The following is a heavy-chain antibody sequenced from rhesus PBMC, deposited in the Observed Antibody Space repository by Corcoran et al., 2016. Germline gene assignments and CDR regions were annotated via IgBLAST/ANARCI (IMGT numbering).Heavy chain of an antibody. J-gene: IGHJ4*01. CDR2: IYWDEDK. Sequence: QVTLKESGPALVKPTQTLTLTCTFSGFSLSTSGMGVGWIRPPPGKALEWLASIYWDEDKYYSTSLKSRLTISKETYKNQVVLTMTNMDPVDTATYYCARVQGRTVTTYFDYWGQGVLVTVSS. D-gene: IGHD4-23*01. CDR3: ARVQGRTVTTYFDY. V-gene: IGHV2S1*01. CDR1: GFSLSTSGMG.